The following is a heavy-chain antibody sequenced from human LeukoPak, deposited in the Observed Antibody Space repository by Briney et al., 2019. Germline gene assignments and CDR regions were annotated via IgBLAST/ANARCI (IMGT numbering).Heavy chain of an antibody. V-gene: IGHV4-39*07. J-gene: IGHJ4*02. D-gene: IGHD2-2*01. CDR3: AKDQYCTSTSCYVGY. CDR1: GGSISSSSYY. Sequence: SETLSLTCTVSGGSISSSSYYWGWIRQPPGKGLEWIGSIYYSGSTYYNPSLKSRVTISVDTSKNQFSLKLSSVTAADTAVYYCAKDQYCTSTSCYVGYWGQGTLVTVSS. CDR2: IYYSGST.